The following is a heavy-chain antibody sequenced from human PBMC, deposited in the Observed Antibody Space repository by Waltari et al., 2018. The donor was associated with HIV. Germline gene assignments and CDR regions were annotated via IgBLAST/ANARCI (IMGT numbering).Heavy chain of an antibody. J-gene: IGHJ4*02. Sequence: QVQLVQSGAEVKKPGASVKVSCKASGYTFTSYDINWVRQATGQGLEWLGWKNPNSGNTGYAQRVQGRVTMTRNTAISTAYMELSSLRSEDTAVYFCARGPQDYPKYYFDYWGQGTLVTVSS. V-gene: IGHV1-8*01. CDR3: ARGPQDYPKYYFDY. D-gene: IGHD4-17*01. CDR2: KNPNSGNT. CDR1: GYTFTSYD.